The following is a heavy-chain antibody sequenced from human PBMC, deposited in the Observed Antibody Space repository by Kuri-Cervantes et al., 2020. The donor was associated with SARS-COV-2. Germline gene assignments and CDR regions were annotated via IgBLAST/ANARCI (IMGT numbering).Heavy chain of an antibody. J-gene: IGHJ5*02. CDR3: ARGGRVVTAIIPLDP. Sequence: SETLSLTCTVSGGSISNGSFYWGWIRQPPGRGLEWIGNIYYSGSAYYYPSLESRATISVDTSKNQLSLKLSSVTAADAAVYYCARGGRVVTAIIPLDPWGQGTLVTVSS. V-gene: IGHV4-39*07. CDR1: GGSISNGSFY. D-gene: IGHD2-21*02. CDR2: IYYSGSA.